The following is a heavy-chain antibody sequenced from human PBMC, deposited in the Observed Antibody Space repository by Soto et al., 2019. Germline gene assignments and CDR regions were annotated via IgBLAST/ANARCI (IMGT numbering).Heavy chain of an antibody. Sequence: EVQLVESGGGLVKPGGSLRLSCAGSGFTFSSFTMNWVRQAPGKGLEWVSSITGSSAYIQFGDSVKGRFTISRDNAKNSLFLQMNSLRAEDTAVYYGARGRAQAYCYYRDVWGKGNTVTVSS. CDR3: ARGRAQAYCYYRDV. J-gene: IGHJ6*03. V-gene: IGHV3-21*01. CDR2: ITGSSAYI. CDR1: GFTFSSFT.